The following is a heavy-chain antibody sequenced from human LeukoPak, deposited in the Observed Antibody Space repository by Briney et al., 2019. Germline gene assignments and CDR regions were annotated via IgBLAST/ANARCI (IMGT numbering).Heavy chain of an antibody. D-gene: IGHD1-26*01. Sequence: GGSLRLSCGASGFTFSANALSWVRQAPRKGLVWVSRISGDGRNINYADSVRGRFTISRDNAKNTLYLQMNSLRAEDTAVYYCAKDIAGDYWGQGTLVTVSS. CDR1: GFTFSANA. CDR2: ISGDGRNI. CDR3: AKDIAGDY. V-gene: IGHV3-23*01. J-gene: IGHJ4*02.